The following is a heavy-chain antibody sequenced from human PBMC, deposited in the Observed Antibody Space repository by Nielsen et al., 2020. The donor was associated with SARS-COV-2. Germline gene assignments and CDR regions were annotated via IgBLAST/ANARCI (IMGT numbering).Heavy chain of an antibody. J-gene: IGHJ6*02. CDR2: ISSSGSYT. CDR3: ASDSNSYNYYYYYGMDV. CDR1: GFMVSDSY. D-gene: IGHD2-2*01. Sequence: GGSLRLSCAASGFMVSDSYMSWIRQTPGKGLEWISYISSSGSYTNYADSVKGRFTISRDNGKNSLYLQMNSLRVEDTAVYYCASDSNSYNYYYYYGMDVWGQGTTVTVSS. V-gene: IGHV3-11*06.